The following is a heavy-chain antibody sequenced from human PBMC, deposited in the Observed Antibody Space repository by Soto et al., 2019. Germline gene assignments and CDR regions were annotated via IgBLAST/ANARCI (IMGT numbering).Heavy chain of an antibody. CDR3: ASPSTYYDTGGYYPSSFDY. J-gene: IGHJ4*02. CDR1: GYNFLNYD. Sequence: ASVKVSFKASGYNFLNYDMHWVRQAPGQGLEWMGIINPSGGSTIYAQKFKGRVTMTRDTSTSTVYMELSSLRSEDTAVYYCASPSTYYDTGGYYPSSFDYWGQGALVTVSS. CDR2: INPSGGST. D-gene: IGHD3-22*01. V-gene: IGHV1-46*01.